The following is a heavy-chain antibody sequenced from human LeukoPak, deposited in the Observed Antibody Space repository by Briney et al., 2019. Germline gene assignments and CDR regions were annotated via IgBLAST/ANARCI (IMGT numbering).Heavy chain of an antibody. CDR3: ARPGETYCSGGSCYFLDY. CDR1: GFTFGDYA. CDR2: IRSQAYGVTT. J-gene: IGHJ4*02. Sequence: GGSLRLSCTASGFTFGDYAMSWVRQAPGKGLEWLGVIRSQAYGVTTQYAASVKGRFTISRDDSKSIAYLQMNSLKNEDTAVYLCARPGETYCSGGSCYFLDYWGQGTLVSVSS. D-gene: IGHD2-15*01. V-gene: IGHV3-49*04.